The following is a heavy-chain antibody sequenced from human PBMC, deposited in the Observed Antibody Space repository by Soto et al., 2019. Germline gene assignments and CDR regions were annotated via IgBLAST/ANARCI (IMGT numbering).Heavy chain of an antibody. D-gene: IGHD6-13*01. CDR3: ARYRISGSWSKFDY. Sequence: QVLLQESGPGLMKPSQTLSLTCTVSGLTISSASYYWSWIRQHPGKGLEWVGNIYSNGSTYYSPSLKSRVTLWVDTAKNQFSLSLASVTAADTAVYYCARYRISGSWSKFDYWGQGTLVTVSS. V-gene: IGHV4-31*03. CDR2: IYSNGST. CDR1: GLTISSASYY. J-gene: IGHJ4*02.